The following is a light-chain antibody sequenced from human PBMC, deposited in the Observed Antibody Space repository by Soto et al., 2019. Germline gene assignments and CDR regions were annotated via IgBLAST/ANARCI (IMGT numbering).Light chain of an antibody. CDR1: QSIVTY. V-gene: IGKV1-39*01. CDR3: QQTYSTPIT. CDR2: AAS. J-gene: IGKJ5*01. Sequence: DIQMTQSPSSLSASVGDRVTITCRASQSIVTYLNWYLQKPGKAPKLLIYAASNLQSGVPSRFSGSGSVTDFTLSISSLQPEDSATYYCQQTYSTPITFGQGTRLEIK.